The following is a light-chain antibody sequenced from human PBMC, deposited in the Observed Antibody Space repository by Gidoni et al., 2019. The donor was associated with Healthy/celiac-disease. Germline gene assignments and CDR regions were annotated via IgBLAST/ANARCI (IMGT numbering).Light chain of an antibody. CDR2: AAS. CDR1: QSISSY. Sequence: DIQMTQSPSSLSASVGDRVTITCRASQSISSYLNWYHQKPGKAPKLLIYAASSLQSGVPSRFSGSGSGTDFTLTISSLQPEDFATYYCQQSYSNPQTFXQXTKVEIK. V-gene: IGKV1-39*01. CDR3: QQSYSNPQT. J-gene: IGKJ1*01.